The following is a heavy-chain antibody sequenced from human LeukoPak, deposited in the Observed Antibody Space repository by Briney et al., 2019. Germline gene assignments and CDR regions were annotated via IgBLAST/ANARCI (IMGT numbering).Heavy chain of an antibody. Sequence: ASVKVSCKASGYTFTGYYMHWVRQAPGQGLEWMGWINPNSGGTNYAQKFQGRVTMTRDTSISTAYMELSGLRSDDTAVYYCARDPRDHSSSPHYYYYYYMDVWGKGTTVTVSS. CDR1: GYTFTGYY. V-gene: IGHV1-2*02. J-gene: IGHJ6*03. CDR3: ARDPRDHSSSPHYYYYYYMDV. CDR2: INPNSGGT. D-gene: IGHD6-6*01.